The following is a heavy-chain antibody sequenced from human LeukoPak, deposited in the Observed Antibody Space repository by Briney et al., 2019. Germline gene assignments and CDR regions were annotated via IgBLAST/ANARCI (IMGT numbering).Heavy chain of an antibody. CDR2: IYYSGST. CDR1: GGSMSSYY. J-gene: IGHJ4*01. CDR3: ARHMGLGYTYFYPYFDY. V-gene: IGHV4-59*08. Sequence: PSETLSLTCTVSGGSMSSYYWSWIRQPPGKGMEWIGYIYYSGSTNYNPSLKSRVTISVDTSKNQFSLKLSSVTAADTAVYYCARHMGLGYTYFYPYFDYWGKGTLVTVSS. D-gene: IGHD1-1*01.